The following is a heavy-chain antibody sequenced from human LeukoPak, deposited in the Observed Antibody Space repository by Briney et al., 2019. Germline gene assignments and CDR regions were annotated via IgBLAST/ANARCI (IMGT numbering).Heavy chain of an antibody. V-gene: IGHV3-15*01. CDR1: GFTFSNAW. Sequence: PGGSLRLSRAASGFTFSNAWMNWVRQAGWKGLEWVGRIKHKLGGGTTDSAAPVKGRFTISRDDSKNTLYLQMNSLETEDTAVYYCSADVRDWGTFDGSDIWGQGTMVTVSS. CDR2: IKHKLGGGTT. J-gene: IGHJ3*02. D-gene: IGHD3/OR15-3a*01. CDR3: SADVRDWGTFDGSDI.